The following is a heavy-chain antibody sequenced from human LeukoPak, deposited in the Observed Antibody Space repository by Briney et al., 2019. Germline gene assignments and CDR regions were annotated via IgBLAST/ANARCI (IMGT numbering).Heavy chain of an antibody. J-gene: IGHJ4*02. CDR2: INRDGSSI. V-gene: IGHV3-74*01. CDR3: GAKVGATYGY. D-gene: IGHD1-26*01. Sequence: HPGGSLTLSCVVSGFTFSSYWMHWLRQAPGKGLVWVSRINRDGSSITYADSVKGRFTISRDNDKNTLYLQMNSLRVEDTAVYYCGAKVGATYGYWGQGTLVTVSS. CDR1: GFTFSSYW.